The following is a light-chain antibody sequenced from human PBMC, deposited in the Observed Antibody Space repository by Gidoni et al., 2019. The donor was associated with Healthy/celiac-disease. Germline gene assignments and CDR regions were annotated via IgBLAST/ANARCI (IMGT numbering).Light chain of an antibody. J-gene: IGLJ2*01. CDR3: QAWDSSTAVV. CDR2: QDS. Sequence: SYELTQPPSVSVSPGQTASITCSGDKLGDKYACWYQQKPGQSPVLVIDQDSKRPSGIPGRFSGSNSGNTATLTISGTQAMDEADYYCQAWDSSTAVVFGGGTKLTVL. CDR1: KLGDKY. V-gene: IGLV3-1*01.